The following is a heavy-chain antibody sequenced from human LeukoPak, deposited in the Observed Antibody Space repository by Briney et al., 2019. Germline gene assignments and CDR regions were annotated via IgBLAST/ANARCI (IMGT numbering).Heavy chain of an antibody. Sequence: SETLSLTCTVSGDSITRSNYYWGWIRHPPGKGLEWIGSIYYSGTSLYNPSLESRLTISLDTSKNQFSLRLSSVTAADTAVYYCAGLGDGRTFDSWGQGALVTVSS. D-gene: IGHD2-21*01. CDR3: AGLGDGRTFDS. CDR1: GDSITRSNYY. CDR2: IYYSGTS. V-gene: IGHV4-39*07. J-gene: IGHJ4*02.